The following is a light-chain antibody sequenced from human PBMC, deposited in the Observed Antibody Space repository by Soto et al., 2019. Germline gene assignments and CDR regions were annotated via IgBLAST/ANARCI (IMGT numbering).Light chain of an antibody. J-gene: IGLJ2*01. V-gene: IGLV2-8*01. CDR3: SSHAGIINVV. CDR1: SSDVGGYDS. Sequence: QSVLTQPPSASGSPGQSVTISCTGTSSDVGGYDSVSWYQQHPGKAPKLTIYEVTKRPSGVPDRFSGSRSGNTASLTVSGLLPEDEADYYCSSHAGIINVVFGGGTKLTVL. CDR2: EVT.